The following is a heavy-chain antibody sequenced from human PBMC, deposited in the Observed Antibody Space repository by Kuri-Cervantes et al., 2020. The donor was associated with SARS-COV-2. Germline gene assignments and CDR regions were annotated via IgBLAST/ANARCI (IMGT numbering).Heavy chain of an antibody. J-gene: IGHJ4*02. CDR1: GDSISSYY. D-gene: IGHD2-21*01. CDR3: ARATSYCGGDCYILDY. Sequence: GSLRLSCTVSGDSISSYYWGWIRQPPGRGLEWIGYIFYSGSTNYNPSLKSRVTISVDTSKNQFSLRLNSVTAADTAVYYCARATSYCGGDCYILDYWGQGTLVTVSS. CDR2: IFYSGST. V-gene: IGHV4-59*01.